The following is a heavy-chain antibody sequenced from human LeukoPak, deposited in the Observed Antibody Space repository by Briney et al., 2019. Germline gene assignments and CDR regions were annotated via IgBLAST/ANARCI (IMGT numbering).Heavy chain of an antibody. V-gene: IGHV1-69*13. Sequence: SVKVSCKASGGTFSSYAISWVRQAPGQGLEWMGGIIPIFGTANYAQKFQGRVTITADESTSTAYMELSSLRSEDTAVYYCASTGDYGDYVYFDYWGQGTLVTVSS. J-gene: IGHJ4*02. CDR3: ASTGDYGDYVYFDY. D-gene: IGHD4-17*01. CDR1: GGTFSSYA. CDR2: IIPIFGTA.